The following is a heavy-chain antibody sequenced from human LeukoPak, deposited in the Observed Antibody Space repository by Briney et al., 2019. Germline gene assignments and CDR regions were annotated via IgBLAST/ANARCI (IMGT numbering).Heavy chain of an antibody. V-gene: IGHV3-7*03. J-gene: IGHJ6*02. CDR1: GFTFSSYW. Sequence: GGSLRLSCAASGFTFSSYWMNWAGPPPGKGLEWVASINHNGNVNYYVDSVKGRFTISRDNAKNSLYLQMSNLRAEDTAVYFCARGGGLDVWGQGATVTVSS. D-gene: IGHD3-16*01. CDR3: ARGGGLDV. CDR2: INHNGNVN.